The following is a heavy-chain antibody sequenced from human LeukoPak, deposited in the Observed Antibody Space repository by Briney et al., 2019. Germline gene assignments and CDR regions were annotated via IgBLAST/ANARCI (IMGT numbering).Heavy chain of an antibody. CDR3: ARAFRGSGWFDY. CDR1: GFTFSSYA. V-gene: IGHV3-30-3*01. J-gene: IGHJ4*02. CDR2: ISYDGSNK. Sequence: SGGSLRLSCAASGFTFSSYAMHWVRQAPGKGLEWVAVISYDGSNKYYADSVKGRFTISRDNSKNTLYLQMNSLRAEDTAVYYCARAFRGSGWFDYWGQGTLVTVSS. D-gene: IGHD6-19*01.